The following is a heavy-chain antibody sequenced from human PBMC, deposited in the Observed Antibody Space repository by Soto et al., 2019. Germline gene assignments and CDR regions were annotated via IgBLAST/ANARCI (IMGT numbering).Heavy chain of an antibody. CDR1: GYTFFTYD. Sequence: QVHLVQSGVEVKTPGASVTVSCQASGYTFFTYDISWVRQAPGQELEWMGWISTYSGDTKYAQKFQGRVTITTDTSTTTAYLELRSLRSDDTAVYYCERHHGPTKSENWFDPWGQGTLVTVSS. D-gene: IGHD5-12*01. J-gene: IGHJ5*02. V-gene: IGHV1-18*01. CDR3: ERHHGPTKSENWFDP. CDR2: ISTYSGDT.